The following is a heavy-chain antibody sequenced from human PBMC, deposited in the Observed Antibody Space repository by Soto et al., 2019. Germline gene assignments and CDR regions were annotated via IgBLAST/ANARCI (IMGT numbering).Heavy chain of an antibody. CDR2: ISDSGGST. J-gene: IGHJ4*02. D-gene: IGHD6-19*01. CDR3: AKDQSGGWYYFDY. V-gene: IGHV3-23*01. Sequence: GGSLRLSCAASGFTFSSYAMSWVRQAPGKGLEWVSAISDSGGSTYYADSVKGRFTISRDNSKNTLYLQMNSLRAEDTAVYYCAKDQSGGWYYFDYWGQGTLVTVSS. CDR1: GFTFSSYA.